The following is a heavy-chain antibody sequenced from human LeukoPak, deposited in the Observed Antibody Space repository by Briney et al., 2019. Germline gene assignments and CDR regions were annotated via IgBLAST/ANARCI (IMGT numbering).Heavy chain of an antibody. J-gene: IGHJ4*02. V-gene: IGHV7-4-1*02. D-gene: IGHD3-22*01. Sequence: ASVKVSCKASGYTFTRCALNWVRQAPGQGLEWMGWINTNSGNPTYAQGFTGRFVLSLDTSVSTAYLQINSLKAEDTAVYYCARGDNTDYVLDHWGQGTLVTVSS. CDR1: GYTFTRCA. CDR2: INTNSGNP. CDR3: ARGDNTDYVLDH.